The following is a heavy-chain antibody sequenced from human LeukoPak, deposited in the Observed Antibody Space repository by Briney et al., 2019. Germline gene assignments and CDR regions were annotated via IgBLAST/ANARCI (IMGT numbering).Heavy chain of an antibody. D-gene: IGHD2-2*01. CDR1: GFTFSTRA. V-gene: IGHV3-23*01. J-gene: IGHJ4*02. Sequence: GGSLRLSCAASGFTFSTRAMSWVRQAPARGLEWVSSITGGGDTFYADSVKGRCTLSRDDSRNTVYLQLSNLSVDDTAVYYCAKANWVSNADAVWWGQGTLVTVSS. CDR3: AKANWVSNADAVW. CDR2: ITGGGDT.